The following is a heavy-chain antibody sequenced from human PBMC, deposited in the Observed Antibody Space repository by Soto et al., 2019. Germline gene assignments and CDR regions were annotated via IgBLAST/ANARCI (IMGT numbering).Heavy chain of an antibody. CDR3: ARATSYSWYYFDY. CDR2: ISYDGSNK. V-gene: IGHV3-30-3*01. CDR1: GFTFSSYA. D-gene: IGHD6-13*01. J-gene: IGHJ4*02. Sequence: GGSLRLSCAASGFTFSSYAMHWVRQAPGKGLEWVAVISYDGSNKYYADSVKGRFTISRDNSKNTLYLQMNSLRAEDTAVYYCARATSYSWYYFDYWGQGTLVTVSS.